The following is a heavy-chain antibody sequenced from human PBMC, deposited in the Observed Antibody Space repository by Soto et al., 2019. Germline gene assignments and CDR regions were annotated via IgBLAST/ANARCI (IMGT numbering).Heavy chain of an antibody. J-gene: IGHJ5*02. Sequence: QGQLVQSGAEVKKPASSVKVSCKASGGTFSRYAISWVRQAPGQGLELMGGIITIFVTANYAQKFQGRVKITADNSPSAAYMELSSLRSEDTAVYYCARRVDSTGGDWFDPWGQGTLVTVS. CDR2: IITIFVTA. CDR1: GGTFSRYA. D-gene: IGHD6-25*01. CDR3: ARRVDSTGGDWFDP. V-gene: IGHV1-69*06.